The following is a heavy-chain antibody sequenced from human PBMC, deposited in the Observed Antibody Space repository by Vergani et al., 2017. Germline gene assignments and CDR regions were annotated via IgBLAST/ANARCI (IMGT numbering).Heavy chain of an antibody. Sequence: QITLKESGPTLVKPTQTLTLTCTVSGFSLDTTGVGVAWIRQPPGKALECLGLIYWNDERRYSPSLSGRLTIIRDTSKNEVVLTMTNMDPADTATYYCAHKPVPFLWFVELWDYFDYWGQGTLVTVSS. CDR3: AHKPVPFLWFVELWDYFDY. CDR2: IYWNDER. CDR1: GFSLDTTGVG. D-gene: IGHD3-10*01. V-gene: IGHV2-5*01. J-gene: IGHJ4*02.